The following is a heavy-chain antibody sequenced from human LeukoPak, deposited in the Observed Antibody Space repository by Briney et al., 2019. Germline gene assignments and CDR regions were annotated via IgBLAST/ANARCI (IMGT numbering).Heavy chain of an antibody. J-gene: IGHJ4*02. CDR3: VRGYCSSTSCYHDY. CDR2: VNPNSGNT. V-gene: IGHV1-8*01. CDR1: GYTFTSYD. Sequence: ASVKVSCETSGYTFTSYDLNWVRQATGQGLEWMGWVNPNSGNTGYAQKFQGRVTITADESTSTAYMELSSLRSEDTAVYYCVRGYCSSTSCYHDYWGQETLVTVSS. D-gene: IGHD2-2*01.